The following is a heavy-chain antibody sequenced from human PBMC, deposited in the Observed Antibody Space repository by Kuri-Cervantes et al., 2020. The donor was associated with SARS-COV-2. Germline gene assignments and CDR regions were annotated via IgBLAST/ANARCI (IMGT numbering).Heavy chain of an antibody. D-gene: IGHD2-2*01. CDR2: IYYSGST. J-gene: IGHJ4*02. CDR1: GYSISSGYY. CDR3: AGLTPYCSSTSCFSFDY. Sequence: SETLSLTCTVSGYSISSGYYWGWIRQPPGKGLEWIGSIYYSGSTYYNPSLKSRVTISVDTSKNQFSLKLSSVTAADTAVYYCAGLTPYCSSTSCFSFDYWGQGTLVTVSS. V-gene: IGHV4-38-2*02.